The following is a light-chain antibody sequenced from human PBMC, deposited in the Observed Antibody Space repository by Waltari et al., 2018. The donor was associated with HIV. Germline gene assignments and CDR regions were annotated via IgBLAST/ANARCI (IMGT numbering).Light chain of an antibody. CDR1: QGIRTS. CDR2: AAS. J-gene: IGKJ3*01. Sequence: IQMAQSPSLLCGYVGQRVTLTCRASQGIRTSLAWFQQKPGKAPKSLIYAASSLQGGVPSNFSGSGSGTDFTLTISSLQPEDFATYYCQQYNSYPFTFGPGTKVDIK. CDR3: QQYNSYPFT. V-gene: IGKV1-16*02.